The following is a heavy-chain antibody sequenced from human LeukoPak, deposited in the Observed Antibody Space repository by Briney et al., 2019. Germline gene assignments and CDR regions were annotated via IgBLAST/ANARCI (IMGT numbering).Heavy chain of an antibody. CDR3: ARDALYSYSPPGDY. CDR1: GYTFTSYY. J-gene: IGHJ4*02. CDR2: INGNGGST. Sequence: ASVKVSCKASGYTFTSYYMHWVRQAPGQGLEWMGIINGNGGSTRYAQKFPGRVTMTVDMSTSTAYMELNSLRSVDTAVYYCARDALYSYSPPGDYWGQGTLVTVSS. V-gene: IGHV1-46*01. D-gene: IGHD1-26*01.